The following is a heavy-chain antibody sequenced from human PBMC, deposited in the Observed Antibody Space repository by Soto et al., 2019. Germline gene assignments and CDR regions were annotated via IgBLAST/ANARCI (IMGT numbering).Heavy chain of an antibody. J-gene: IGHJ4*02. D-gene: IGHD1-26*01. V-gene: IGHV1-18*04. Sequence: ASVKVSCKASGYTFTSYGISWVRQAPGQGLEWMEWISVYNGNTNYAQNLQGRVTLTTDTSTSTAYMELRSLRSDDTAVYYCAIVGDTTTSFVDYWGQGTLVTVSS. CDR3: AIVGDTTTSFVDY. CDR2: ISVYNGNT. CDR1: GYTFTSYG.